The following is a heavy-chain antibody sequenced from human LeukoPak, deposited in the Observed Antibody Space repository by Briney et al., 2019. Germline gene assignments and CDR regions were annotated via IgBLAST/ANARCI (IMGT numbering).Heavy chain of an antibody. J-gene: IGHJ4*02. D-gene: IGHD3-16*01. CDR2: IYTSGST. CDR1: GGSISSYY. V-gene: IGHV4-4*08. CDR3: ARGGKASEDY. Sequence: SETLSLTCTVSGGSISSYYWSWIRQPPGKGLEWIGRIYTSGSTNYDPSLKSRVTISVDTSKNQFSLKLSSVTAADTAVYYCARGGKASEDYWGQGTLVTVSS.